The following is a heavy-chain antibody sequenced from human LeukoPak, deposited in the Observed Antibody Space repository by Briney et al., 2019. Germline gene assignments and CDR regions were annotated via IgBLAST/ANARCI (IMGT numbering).Heavy chain of an antibody. J-gene: IGHJ4*02. D-gene: IGHD3-3*01. V-gene: IGHV3-11*01. CDR1: GFTVSSNY. Sequence: PGGSLRLSCAASGFTVSSNYMSWVRQAPGKGLEWVSYISSSGSTIYYADSVKGRFTISRDNAKNSLYLQMNSLGAEDTAVYYCARGRVGQYFFDYWGQGTLVTVSS. CDR3: ARGRVGQYFFDY. CDR2: ISSSGSTI.